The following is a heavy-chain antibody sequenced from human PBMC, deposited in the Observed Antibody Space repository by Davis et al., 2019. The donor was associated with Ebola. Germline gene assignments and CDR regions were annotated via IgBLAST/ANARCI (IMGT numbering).Heavy chain of an antibody. D-gene: IGHD2-15*01. CDR1: GFTFSDYY. CDR3: ARIVVVVAANYFDY. CDR2: ISSSGSTI. V-gene: IGHV3-11*01. Sequence: GASLKISCAASGFTFSDYYMSWIRQAPGKGLEWVSYISSSGSTIYYADSVKGRFTISRDNAKNSLYLQMNSLRAEDTAVYYCARIVVVVAANYFDYWGQGTLVTVSS. J-gene: IGHJ4*02.